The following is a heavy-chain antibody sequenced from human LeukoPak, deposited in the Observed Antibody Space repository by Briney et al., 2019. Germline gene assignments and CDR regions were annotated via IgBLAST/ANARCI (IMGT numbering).Heavy chain of an antibody. CDR1: GYTFTSYY. Sequence: ASVKVSCKASGYTFTSYYMHWVRQAPGQGLEWMGIINPSGGSTSYAQKFQGRVTMTEDTSTGTAYMELSSLRSEDTAVYYCATAGGIVGATPTPIFGYWGQGTLVTVSS. CDR3: ATAGGIVGATPTPIFGY. V-gene: IGHV1-46*01. D-gene: IGHD1-26*01. CDR2: INPSGGST. J-gene: IGHJ4*02.